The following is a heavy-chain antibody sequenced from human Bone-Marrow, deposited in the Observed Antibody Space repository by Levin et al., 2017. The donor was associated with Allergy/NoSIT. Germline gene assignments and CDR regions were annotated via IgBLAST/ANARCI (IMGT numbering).Heavy chain of an antibody. CDR3: ARRFCSGGTSYSGSHGMDV. CDR1: GDSISSYY. D-gene: IGHD2-15*01. V-gene: IGHV4-59*08. J-gene: IGHJ6*02. Sequence: PSETLSLTCTVSGDSISSYYWSWIRQPPGKGLEWIGYIYNSGSTNYNPSLKSRVTISVDTSKNQFSLKLSSVTAADTAVYYCARRFCSGGTSYSGSHGMDVWGQGTTVTVSS. CDR2: IYNSGST.